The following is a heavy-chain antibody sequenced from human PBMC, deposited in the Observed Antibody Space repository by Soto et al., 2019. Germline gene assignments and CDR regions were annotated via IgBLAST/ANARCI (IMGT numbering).Heavy chain of an antibody. Sequence: LRLSCAASGFTFSSYAMHWVRQAPGKGLEWVAVISYDGSNKYYADSVKGRFTISRDNSKNTLYLQMNSLRAEDTAVYYCARDTNRLEYSSSSFDYWGQGTLVTVSS. V-gene: IGHV3-30-3*01. J-gene: IGHJ4*02. D-gene: IGHD6-6*01. CDR2: ISYDGSNK. CDR3: ARDTNRLEYSSSSFDY. CDR1: GFTFSSYA.